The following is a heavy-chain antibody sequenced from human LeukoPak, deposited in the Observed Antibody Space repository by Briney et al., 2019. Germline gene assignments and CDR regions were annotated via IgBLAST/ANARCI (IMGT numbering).Heavy chain of an antibody. CDR1: GASISSSSYY. CDR3: AILRGYTSGNPAY. J-gene: IGHJ4*02. D-gene: IGHD5-18*01. CDR2: IYYNGDT. Sequence: PSETLSLTCIVSGASISSSSYYWGWIRQPPWKVLEWIGSIYYNGDTYYNSSLKSRLTISVDTSKNQFTLKLSSVTAGDTAQYSCAILRGYTSGNPAYWGQGSLVTVSA. V-gene: IGHV4-39*01.